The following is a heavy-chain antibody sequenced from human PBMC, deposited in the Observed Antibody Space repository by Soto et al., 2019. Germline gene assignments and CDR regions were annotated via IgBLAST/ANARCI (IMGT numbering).Heavy chain of an antibody. J-gene: IGHJ6*02. Sequence: QVQLVQSGAEVKKPGSSVKVSCKASGGTFSSYAISWVRQAPGQGLEWMGGIIPIFGTANYAQKFQGRVTITGDESTSRAYVALSSLRLEDRAVYYCASPRFGPYHTYGMAVWGQGTTVTVS. D-gene: IGHD2-2*01. CDR3: ASPRFGPYHTYGMAV. V-gene: IGHV1-69*01. CDR1: GGTFSSYA. CDR2: IIPIFGTA.